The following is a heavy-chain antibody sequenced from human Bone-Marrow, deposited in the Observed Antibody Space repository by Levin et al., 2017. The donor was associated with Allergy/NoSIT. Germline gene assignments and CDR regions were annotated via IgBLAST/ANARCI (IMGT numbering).Heavy chain of an antibody. Sequence: GESLKISCAASGFTFSSYGMHWVRQAPGKGLEWVAVISYDGSNKYYADSVKGRFTISRDNSKNTLYLQMNSLRAEDTAVYYCAKVWGCSGGSPTQYYYYYYGMDVWGQGTTVTVSS. CDR2: ISYDGSNK. CDR1: GFTFSSYG. D-gene: IGHD2-15*01. V-gene: IGHV3-30*18. CDR3: AKVWGCSGGSPTQYYYYYYGMDV. J-gene: IGHJ6*02.